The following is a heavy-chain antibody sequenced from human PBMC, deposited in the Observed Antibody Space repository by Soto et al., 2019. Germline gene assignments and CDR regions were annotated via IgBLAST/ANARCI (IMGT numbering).Heavy chain of an antibody. J-gene: IGHJ4*02. V-gene: IGHV3-48*03. D-gene: IGHD6-13*01. CDR2: ISNSGDTI. CDR1: GFTFSTYE. Sequence: EVHLVESGGGLVQPGGSLRLSCAASGFTFSTYEMNWVRQAPGKGLEWVSYISNSGDTIYYADSVKGRFTIFRDNAKNSLYLQMNSLRVEDTAFYYCARDGSRLDYWGQGTLVTVSS. CDR3: ARDGSRLDY.